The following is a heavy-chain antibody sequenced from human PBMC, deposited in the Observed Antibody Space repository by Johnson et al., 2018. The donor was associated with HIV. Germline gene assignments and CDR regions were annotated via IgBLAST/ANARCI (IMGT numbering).Heavy chain of an antibody. J-gene: IGHJ3*02. CDR2: ISWNSGNI. CDR1: GFTFDDYA. CDR3: ARDQTIQLWSDAFDI. D-gene: IGHD5-18*01. V-gene: IGHV3-9*01. Sequence: VQLVESGGGVVRPGGSLRLSCAASGFTFDDYAMHWVRQAPGKGLEWVSGISWNSGNIGYADSVRGRFTMSRDTAKNSLYLQLNSLRAEDTAVYYCARDQTIQLWSDAFDIWGQGTMVTVSS.